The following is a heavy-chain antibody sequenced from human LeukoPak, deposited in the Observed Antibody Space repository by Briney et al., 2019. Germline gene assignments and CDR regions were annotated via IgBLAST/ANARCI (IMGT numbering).Heavy chain of an antibody. V-gene: IGHV3-30-3*01. CDR3: ARCRENDFWSGSPVDY. Sequence: GGSLRLSCEASGFFFSSDCMRWVRQAPGKGLEWMAVISSDGTNKYYAESVKGRFTISRDNSKTTMFGQLNSLRVEDTAVYYCARCRENDFWSGSPVDYWGQGTLVTVSS. CDR1: GFFFSSDC. CDR2: ISSDGTNK. J-gene: IGHJ4*02. D-gene: IGHD3-3*01.